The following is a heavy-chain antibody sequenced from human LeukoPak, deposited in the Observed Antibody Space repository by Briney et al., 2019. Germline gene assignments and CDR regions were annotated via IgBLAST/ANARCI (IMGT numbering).Heavy chain of an antibody. J-gene: IGHJ4*02. V-gene: IGHV1-3*01. D-gene: IGHD2-21*01. CDR1: GYTFTNYA. Sequence: ASVKVSCKASGYTFTNYAMNWVRQAPGQRLAWMGWINAGNGKTKSSQRFQGRVTITRDTSASTAYMELNSLRSEDRAVYYCARGIWSSHNKEYYFDYWGQGSLVTVSS. CDR3: ARGIWSSHNKEYYFDY. CDR2: INAGNGKT.